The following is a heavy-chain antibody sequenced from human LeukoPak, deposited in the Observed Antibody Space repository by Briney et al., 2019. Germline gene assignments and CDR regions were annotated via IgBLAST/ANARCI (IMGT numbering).Heavy chain of an antibody. Sequence: GGSLRLSRAASGFTFSRYYMHWVRQAPGKGLVWVSRINSDGSSTTYADSVKGRFTISRGNAKNTLYLQMNSLKVEDTAVYYCTRVFVGDEYSSSGYWGQGTLVTVSS. J-gene: IGHJ4*02. CDR3: TRVFVGDEYSSSGY. D-gene: IGHD6-13*01. V-gene: IGHV3-74*01. CDR1: GFTFSRYY. CDR2: INSDGSST.